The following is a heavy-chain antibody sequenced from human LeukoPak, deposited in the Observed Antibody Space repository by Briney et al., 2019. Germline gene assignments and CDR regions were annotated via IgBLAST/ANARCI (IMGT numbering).Heavy chain of an antibody. J-gene: IGHJ4*02. V-gene: IGHV1-2*06. CDR2: INPNSGGT. D-gene: IGHD6-19*01. CDR3: ARDAIAVAGLGGY. Sequence: ASVKVSCKTSGYTFTDYNMHWVRQAPGQGLEWMGRINPNSGGTNYAQKFQDRVTMTRDTSISTAYMELSSLTFDDTAVYYCARDAIAVAGLGGYWGQGTLVTVSS. CDR1: GYTFTDYN.